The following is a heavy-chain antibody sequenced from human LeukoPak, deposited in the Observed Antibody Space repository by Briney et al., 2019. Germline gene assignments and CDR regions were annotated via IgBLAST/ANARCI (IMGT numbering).Heavy chain of an antibody. CDR3: AKVSSSSEVWFDP. Sequence: GGSLRLSCATSQFKFNNYGMTWVRQGPGKGLEWVSSITGSGGRTQYADSVQGRFTISRDNSKNTLYLQMNSLRAEDTAVYYCAKVSSSSEVWFDPWGQGTLVTVSS. V-gene: IGHV3-23*01. J-gene: IGHJ5*02. CDR1: QFKFNNYG. CDR2: ITGSGGRT. D-gene: IGHD6-6*01.